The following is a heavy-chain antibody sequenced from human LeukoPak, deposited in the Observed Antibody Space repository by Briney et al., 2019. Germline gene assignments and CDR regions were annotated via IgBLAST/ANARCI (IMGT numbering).Heavy chain of an antibody. CDR3: TRDLSTHYSIDY. J-gene: IGHJ4*02. D-gene: IGHD6-13*01. Sequence: PGRSLRLSCAASGFTFSSYAVHWVRQAPGKGLEWVAFISYDGNVKYYAASVKGRFTLSRDNSKNTLYLQTNSLRAEDTAMYYCTRDLSTHYSIDYWGQGALVTVSS. CDR2: ISYDGNVK. V-gene: IGHV3-30*04. CDR1: GFTFSSYA.